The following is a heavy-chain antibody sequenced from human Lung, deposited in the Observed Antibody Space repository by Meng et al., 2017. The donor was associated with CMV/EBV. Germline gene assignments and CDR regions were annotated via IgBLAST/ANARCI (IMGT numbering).Heavy chain of an antibody. V-gene: IGHV1-18*01. CDR3: ARERGYCSTTNCPYYFDY. Sequence: AXLXVFXXASGYTFTSYGIIWVPQATGQGLEWMGWISPYDGNTNYAQTPQDRVTMTTDKHTSTAYKVLRSLRSDETTVYFCARERGYCSTTNCPYYFDYWGQGXMVTVSS. CDR1: GYTFTSYG. J-gene: IGHJ4*02. D-gene: IGHD2-2*01. CDR2: ISPYDGNT.